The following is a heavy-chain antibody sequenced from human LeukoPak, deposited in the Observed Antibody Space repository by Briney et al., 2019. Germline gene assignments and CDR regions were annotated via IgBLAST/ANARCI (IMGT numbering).Heavy chain of an antibody. Sequence: PSETLSLTCTVSGGSISPYYWSWIRQPPGKGLEWIGYVYYSGSINYNPSLKSRVTISVDTSKNQFSLKLGSVTAADTAVYYCAGGPAYYDILTGYYPSYFDCWGQGTLVTVSS. D-gene: IGHD3-9*01. J-gene: IGHJ4*02. CDR1: GGSISPYY. CDR3: AGGPAYYDILTGYYPSYFDC. V-gene: IGHV4-59*01. CDR2: VYYSGSI.